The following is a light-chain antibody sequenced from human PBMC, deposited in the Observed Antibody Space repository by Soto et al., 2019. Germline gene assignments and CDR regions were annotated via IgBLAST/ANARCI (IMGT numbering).Light chain of an antibody. CDR2: AAS. CDR3: QQSYSTPRT. J-gene: IGKJ1*01. CDR1: QSISSY. V-gene: IGKV1-39*01. Sequence: DIPMTQSPSSLSASVGDRVTITCRASQSISSYLNWYQQKPGQAPTLLIYAASSLQSGVPARFSGSGSGTHFTLTISSLQPEDFATYYCQQSYSTPRTFGQGAKVEIK.